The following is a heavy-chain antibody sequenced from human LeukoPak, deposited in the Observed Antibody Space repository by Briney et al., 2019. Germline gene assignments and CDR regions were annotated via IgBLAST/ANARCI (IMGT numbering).Heavy chain of an antibody. CDR2: ISAIDSTT. Sequence: PGGSLRLSCAASGFTFSSYEMKWVRQAPGKGLEWVSYISAIDSTTYYADSVKGRFTISRDNAKNSLYLQMNSLRVEDTAVYHCARGLASSNWPHWFDPWGQGTLVSVSS. CDR3: ARGLASSNWPHWFDP. D-gene: IGHD6-13*01. CDR1: GFTFSSYE. J-gene: IGHJ5*02. V-gene: IGHV3-48*03.